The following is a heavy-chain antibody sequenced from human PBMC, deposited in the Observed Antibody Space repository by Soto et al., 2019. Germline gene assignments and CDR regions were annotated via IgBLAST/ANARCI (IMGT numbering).Heavy chain of an antibody. CDR1: GFTFSSYG. Sequence: GGSLRLSCAASGFTFSSYGMHWVRQAPGKGLEWVAVIWYDGSNKYYADSVKGRFTISRDNSKNTLYLQMNSLRAEDTAVYYCARDQIVGATDGGDYYYGMDVWGQGTTVTVSS. CDR2: IWYDGSNK. J-gene: IGHJ6*02. D-gene: IGHD1-26*01. V-gene: IGHV3-33*01. CDR3: ARDQIVGATDGGDYYYGMDV.